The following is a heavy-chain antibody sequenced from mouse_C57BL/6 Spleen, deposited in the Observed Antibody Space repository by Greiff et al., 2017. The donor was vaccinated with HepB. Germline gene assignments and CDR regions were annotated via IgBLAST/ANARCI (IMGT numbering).Heavy chain of an antibody. Sequence: EVQVVESGGGLVKPGGSLKLSCAASGFTFSDYGMHWVRQAPEKGLEWVACISSGSSTIYYADTVKGRFTISRDNAKNTLFLQMTSLRSEDTAMYYCAREATVVPFDYWGQGTTLTVSS. J-gene: IGHJ2*01. CDR3: AREATVVPFDY. CDR2: ISSGSSTI. V-gene: IGHV5-17*01. D-gene: IGHD1-1*01. CDR1: GFTFSDYG.